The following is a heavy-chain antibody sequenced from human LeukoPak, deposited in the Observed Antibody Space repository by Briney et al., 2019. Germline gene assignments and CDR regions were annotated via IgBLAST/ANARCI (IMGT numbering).Heavy chain of an antibody. CDR3: ARKNDFEI. CDR1: GGSISSDH. J-gene: IGHJ3*02. D-gene: IGHD2/OR15-2a*01. Sequence: PLETLSVTCSVSGGSISSDHWNWIRQTPGKGLEWIGCIYYSGRTYYNPSLKSRVTISVDMSKSQFSLRLTSVTAADTAVYYCARKNDFEIWGQGTLVTVSS. CDR2: IYYSGRT. V-gene: IGHV4-59*01.